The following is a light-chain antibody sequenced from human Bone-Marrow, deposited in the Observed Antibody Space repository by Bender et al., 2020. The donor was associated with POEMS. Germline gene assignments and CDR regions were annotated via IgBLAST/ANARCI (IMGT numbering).Light chain of an antibody. CDR2: DNF. J-gene: IGLJ3*02. CDR1: RSNIGNNF. Sequence: QSALTQPPSLSAAPGQRVTISCSGTRSNIGNNFVSWYLQLPGAAPKLLLYDNFKRPSGIPDRFSGSKSGTSATLGITGLQPGDEADYYCGAWDNSVNGWVFGGGTKLTV. V-gene: IGLV1-51*01. CDR3: GAWDNSVNGWV.